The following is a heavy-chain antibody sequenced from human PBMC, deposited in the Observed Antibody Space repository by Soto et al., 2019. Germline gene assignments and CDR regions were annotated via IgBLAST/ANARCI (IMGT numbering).Heavy chain of an antibody. CDR1: GYTFTNYW. CDR3: AASIFYDGRDV. J-gene: IGHJ6*02. CDR2: IYPGDSDT. Sequence: LKISGKGSGYTFTNYWIGWVRQMPGKGLEWMGIIYPGDSDTKYNPSFQGQVTISADKSITTTYLQGSSLKASDTAIYYCAASIFYDGRDVWCQGTPVIVCS. V-gene: IGHV5-51*01.